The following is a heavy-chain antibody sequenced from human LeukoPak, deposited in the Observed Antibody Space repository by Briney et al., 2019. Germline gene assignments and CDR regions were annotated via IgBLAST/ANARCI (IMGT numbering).Heavy chain of an antibody. D-gene: IGHD6-13*01. J-gene: IGHJ4*02. CDR1: GYTFTGYY. V-gene: IGHV1-2*02. Sequence: ASVKVSCKASGYTFTGYYMHWVRQAPGQGLEWMGWINPNSGGTNYAQKFQGRVTMTRDTSISIAYMELSRLRSDDTAVYYCARGALPRQSLYSSSWYYFDYWGQGTLVTVSS. CDR2: INPNSGGT. CDR3: ARGALPRQSLYSSSWYYFDY.